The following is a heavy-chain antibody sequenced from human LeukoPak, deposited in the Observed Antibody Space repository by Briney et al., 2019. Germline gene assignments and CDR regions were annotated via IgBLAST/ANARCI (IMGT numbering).Heavy chain of an antibody. V-gene: IGHV3-15*01. Sequence: GGSLRLSCAASGFTFSNAWMGWVRQAPGKGLEWVGRIKSKTRGETTDYAAPVKGRFTVSRDDSKNTVHLQLNSLQTEDTAVYYRTTVGESSTVEYYFNYWGQGTLVTVSS. D-gene: IGHD6-13*01. CDR1: GFTFSNAW. J-gene: IGHJ4*02. CDR2: IKSKTRGETT. CDR3: TTVGESSTVEYYFNY.